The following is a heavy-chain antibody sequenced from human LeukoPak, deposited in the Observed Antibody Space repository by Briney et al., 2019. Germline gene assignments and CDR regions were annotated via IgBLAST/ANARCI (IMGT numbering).Heavy chain of an antibody. CDR3: ARGLYYGDRNCFDP. CDR2: INPSGGST. V-gene: IGHV1-46*02. D-gene: IGHD4-17*01. J-gene: IGHJ5*02. CDR1: GYTFNSYY. Sequence: GASVKVSCKASGYTFNSYYMHWVRQAPGQGLEWMGIINPSGGSTNYAQKFQGRVTMTRDTSTNTVHMELSSLRSEDTAVYYCARGLYYGDRNCFDPWGQGTLVTVSS.